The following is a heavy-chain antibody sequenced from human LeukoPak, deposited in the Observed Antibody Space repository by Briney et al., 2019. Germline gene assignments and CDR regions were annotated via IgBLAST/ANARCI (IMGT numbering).Heavy chain of an antibody. CDR1: GGSFSGYY. J-gene: IGHJ3*02. D-gene: IGHD3-22*01. CDR3: ARGRVIVVVTAFDI. Sequence: SETLSLTCAVYGGSFSGYYWSWIRQPPGKGLEWIGEINHSGSTNYNPSLKSRVTISVDTSKNHFYLKLRSVTAADRAVYYCARGRVIVVVTAFDIWGQGTMVTVSS. V-gene: IGHV4-34*01. CDR2: INHSGST.